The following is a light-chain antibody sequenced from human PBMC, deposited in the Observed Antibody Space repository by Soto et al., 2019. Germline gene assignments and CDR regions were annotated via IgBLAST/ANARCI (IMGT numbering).Light chain of an antibody. V-gene: IGKV2-40*01. CDR1: QSLFDADYGNNY. J-gene: IGKJ1*01. Sequence: DIVMTQTPLSLPVRPGEPASISCRSSQSLFDADYGNNYLDWYLQWPGQSPQLLIYTVSSRAAGVPGSVSGCGSGTNYTMNICEVAALDAGVYWCLQRLEFPCTFGQGTKVEIK. CDR2: TVS. CDR3: LQRLEFPCT.